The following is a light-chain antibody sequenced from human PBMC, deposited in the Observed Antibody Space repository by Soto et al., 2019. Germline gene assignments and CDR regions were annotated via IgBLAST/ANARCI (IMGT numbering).Light chain of an antibody. CDR2: EGS. V-gene: IGLV2-23*01. J-gene: IGLJ2*01. CDR1: SSDVGSYNL. CDR3: CSYAGSSTLV. Sequence: QSALTQPASVSGSPGQSSTISCTGTSSDVGSYNLVSWYQQHPGKAPELMIYEGSKRPSGVSNRFSGSKSGNTASLTISGLQAEDEADYYCCSYAGSSTLVFGGGTQLTVL.